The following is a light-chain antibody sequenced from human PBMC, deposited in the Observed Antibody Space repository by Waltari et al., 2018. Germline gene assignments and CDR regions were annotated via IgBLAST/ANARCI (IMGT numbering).Light chain of an antibody. J-gene: IGKJ1*01. CDR2: WAS. CDR1: QSILYDSNNKSY. CDR3: QQYYSTPWT. V-gene: IGKV4-1*01. Sequence: DIVMTQSPDSLAVSLGERATLSCKSSQSILYDSNNKSYLAWYQQKPGQPPKLLIYWASIRESGVPDRFSGSGSGTDFTLTISSLQAEDVAVYYCQQYYSTPWTFGQGTKVEIK.